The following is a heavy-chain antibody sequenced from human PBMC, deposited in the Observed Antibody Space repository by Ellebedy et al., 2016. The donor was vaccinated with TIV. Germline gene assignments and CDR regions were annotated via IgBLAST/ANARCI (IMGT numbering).Heavy chain of an antibody. Sequence: GGSLRLSXIVSGFTFSHSWMDWVRQAPGKGLEWVGRIRRIVDGGTIDYAAPVKDRFTISRDDSKNTLYLQMNSLKTEDTALYYCTTDFSNWGQGTLVTVYS. V-gene: IGHV3-15*07. CDR2: IRRIVDGGTI. D-gene: IGHD3-3*01. CDR3: TTDFSN. CDR1: GFTFSHSW. J-gene: IGHJ4*02.